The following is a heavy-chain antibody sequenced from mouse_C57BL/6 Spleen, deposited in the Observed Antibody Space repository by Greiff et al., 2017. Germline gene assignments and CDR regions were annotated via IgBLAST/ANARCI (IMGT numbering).Heavy chain of an antibody. D-gene: IGHD4-1*01. CDR1: GYPFPDYY. CDR3: GENWRGY. V-gene: IGHV1-22*01. CDR2: FNPNNGGT. Sequence: EVQLHQSGPELVKPGPSVKMSCKASGYPFPDYYMHWVKPSHGKSLEWIGYFNPNNGGTTYNQKFKGKATLTVYKSSSTAYMEDRSLTSEDSAVYYCGENWRGYWGQGTTLTVSS. J-gene: IGHJ2*01.